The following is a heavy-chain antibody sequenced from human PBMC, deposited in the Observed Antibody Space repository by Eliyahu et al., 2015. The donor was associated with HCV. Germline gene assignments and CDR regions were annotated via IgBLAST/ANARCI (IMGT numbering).Heavy chain of an antibody. V-gene: IGHV3-66*01. CDR3: ARDKLSSGWWRGFEY. Sequence: EVQLVESGGGLVQPGGSLRLXCVASGFTVXNIYISWVRQAPGKGLEWVSVIYSGGSTYYPESVKGRFTMSRDNSRNTLYLQMNSLRAEDTAVYYCARDKLSSGWWRGFEYWGQGTLVTVSS. J-gene: IGHJ4*02. CDR1: GFTVXNIY. D-gene: IGHD6-13*01. CDR2: IYSGGST.